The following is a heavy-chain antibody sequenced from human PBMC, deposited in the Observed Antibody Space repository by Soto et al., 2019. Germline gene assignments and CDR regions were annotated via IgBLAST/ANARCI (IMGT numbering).Heavy chain of an antibody. D-gene: IGHD3-22*01. V-gene: IGHV3-9*01. J-gene: IGHJ4*02. CDR3: AKASYYYDSSGYLTCYDY. Sequence: PVGSLRLSCAASGFTFEDYAMHWVRQAPGKGLEWVSGINWNSGRTGYADSVKGRFTISRDNAKNSLYLQMNSLRPEDTALYYCAKASYYYDSSGYLTCYDYWGQGTLVTVSS. CDR1: GFTFEDYA. CDR2: INWNSGRT.